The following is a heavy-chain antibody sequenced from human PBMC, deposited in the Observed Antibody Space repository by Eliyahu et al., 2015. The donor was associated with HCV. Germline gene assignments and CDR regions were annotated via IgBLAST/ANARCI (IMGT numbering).Heavy chain of an antibody. J-gene: IGHJ4*02. CDR3: ARVPDYYDSSGYYFTSFYFDY. D-gene: IGHD3-22*01. Sequence: GKGLEWIGYIYYSGSTNYNPSLKSRVTISVDTSKNQFSLKLSSVTAADTAVYYCARVPDYYDSSGYYFTSFYFDYWGQGTLVTVSS. CDR2: IYYSGST. V-gene: IGHV4-59*01.